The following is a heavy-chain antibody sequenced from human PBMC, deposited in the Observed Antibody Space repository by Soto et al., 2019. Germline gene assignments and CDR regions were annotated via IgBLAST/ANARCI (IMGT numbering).Heavy chain of an antibody. CDR1: GGSISSSRYY. J-gene: IGHJ4*02. CDR2: IYYSGST. CDR3: ARHSRWELLDY. D-gene: IGHD1-26*01. Sequence: SETLSLTCTVSGGSISSSRYYWGWSRQPPGKGLEWIGSIYYSGSTYYNPSLKSRVTISVDTSKNQFSLKLSSVTAADTAVYYCARHSRWELLDYWGQGTLVTVSS. V-gene: IGHV4-39*01.